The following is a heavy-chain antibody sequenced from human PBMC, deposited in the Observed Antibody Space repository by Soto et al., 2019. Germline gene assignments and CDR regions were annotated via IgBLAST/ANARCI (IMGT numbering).Heavy chain of an antibody. CDR1: GGSISSGGYS. CDR3: ARGARRGYFDY. Sequence: SETLSLTCAVSGGSISSGGYSWSWIRQPPGKGLEWIGYIYHSGSTYYNPSLKSRVTISVDRSKNQFSLKLSSVTAADTAVYYCARGARRGYFDYWGQGTLVTVSS. D-gene: IGHD3-10*01. CDR2: IYHSGST. J-gene: IGHJ4*02. V-gene: IGHV4-30-2*01.